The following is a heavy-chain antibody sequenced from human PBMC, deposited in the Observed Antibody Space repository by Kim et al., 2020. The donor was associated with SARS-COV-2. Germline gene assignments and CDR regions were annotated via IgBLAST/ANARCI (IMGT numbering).Heavy chain of an antibody. V-gene: IGHV6-1*01. D-gene: IGHD2-8*01. J-gene: IGHJ3*02. CDR3: ARKYGAIDALDI. Sequence: EYAVFVKSRITINADISKNRLSLQLNSVTPEDTAVYYCARKYGAIDALDIWGQGTMVTVSS.